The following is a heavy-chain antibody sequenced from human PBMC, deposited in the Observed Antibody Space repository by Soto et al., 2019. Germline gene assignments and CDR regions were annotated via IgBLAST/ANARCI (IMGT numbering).Heavy chain of an antibody. V-gene: IGHV1-18*01. CDR2: ISAYNGNT. Sequence: ASVKVSCKASGYTFTSYGISWVRQAPGQGLEWMGWISAYNGNTNYAQKLQGRVTMTTDTSTSTAYMELRSLRSDDTAVYYCARVRCSGGSCYSLDYYGMDVWGQGTTVTVSS. CDR1: GYTFTSYG. CDR3: ARVRCSGGSCYSLDYYGMDV. J-gene: IGHJ6*02. D-gene: IGHD2-15*01.